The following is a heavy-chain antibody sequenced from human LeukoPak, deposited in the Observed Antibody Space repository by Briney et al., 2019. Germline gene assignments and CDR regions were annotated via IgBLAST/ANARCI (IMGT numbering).Heavy chain of an antibody. Sequence: SVKVSCKASGFSFTNSAVQWVRQARGQGLEWIGWIVVGSGNTIYVQKFQERVTITRDMSTSTAYMELSSLRSEDTAVYYCAAGYIGGAMVTNAFDIWGQGTMVTVPS. V-gene: IGHV1-58*01. D-gene: IGHD5-18*01. CDR1: GFSFTNSA. J-gene: IGHJ3*02. CDR3: AAGYIGGAMVTNAFDI. CDR2: IVVGSGNT.